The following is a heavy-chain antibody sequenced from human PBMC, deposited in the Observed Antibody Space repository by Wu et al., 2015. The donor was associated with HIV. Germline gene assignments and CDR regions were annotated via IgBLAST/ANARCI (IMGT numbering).Heavy chain of an antibody. Sequence: QAQLVQSGAEVKKPGASVKVSCKASGYTVSNYYIHRIQQAPGLGLEWMGWINPNSGGTNYAQKFQGRVTMTRGSSISTAYMELSGLTSDDTAIYFCATDSRDYNDENGFSYYYFDHWGQGTLVTVSS. CDR1: GYTVSNYY. V-gene: IGHV1-2*02. J-gene: IGHJ4*02. D-gene: IGHD3-10*01. CDR3: ATDSRDYNDENGFSYYYFDH. CDR2: INPNSGGT.